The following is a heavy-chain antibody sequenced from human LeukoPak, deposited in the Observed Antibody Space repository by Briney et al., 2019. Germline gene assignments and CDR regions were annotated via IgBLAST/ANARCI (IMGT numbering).Heavy chain of an antibody. CDR3: AKVHGWGLQLGYYFDY. CDR1: GFTFSNYG. V-gene: IGHV3-30*02. Sequence: GGSLRLSCEPHGFTFSNYGMHWVRQPPGKGLEWVAFISYGETEKQYADSVKGRFAISRDDSKNTLFLQMNSLRDEDTSIYYCAKVHGWGLQLGYYFDYWGQGTLVTVSS. CDR2: ISYGETEK. D-gene: IGHD2-15*01. J-gene: IGHJ4*02.